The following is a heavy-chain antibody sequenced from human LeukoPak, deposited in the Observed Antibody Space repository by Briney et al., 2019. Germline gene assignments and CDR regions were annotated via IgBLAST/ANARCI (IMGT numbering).Heavy chain of an antibody. Sequence: WETLSLTCTVSGGSMSSSSYYWGWIRPPPGTGVEWVGSIYYSGSTYYTPSLKSRVTISADTSKNHLSLKLSSVTAADTAVYYCARRRRQWLVRGVDQFDYWGQGTLVTVSS. J-gene: IGHJ4*02. D-gene: IGHD6-19*01. CDR3: ARRRRQWLVRGVDQFDY. V-gene: IGHV4-39*02. CDR1: GGSMSSSSYY. CDR2: IYYSGST.